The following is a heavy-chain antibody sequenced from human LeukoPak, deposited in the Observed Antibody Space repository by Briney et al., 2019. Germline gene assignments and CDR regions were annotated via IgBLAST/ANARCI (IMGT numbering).Heavy chain of an antibody. J-gene: IGHJ4*02. CDR3: ATYSRFDLGLSGDYYFDY. CDR2: ISYDGSNK. D-gene: IGHD6-6*01. V-gene: IGHV3-30-3*01. CDR1: GFTFSSYA. Sequence: GGSLRLSCAASGFTFSSYAMHWVRQAPGKGLEWVAVISYDGSNKYYADSVKGRFTISRDNSKNTLYLQMNSLRAEDTAVYYCATYSRFDLGLSGDYYFDYWGQGTLVTVSS.